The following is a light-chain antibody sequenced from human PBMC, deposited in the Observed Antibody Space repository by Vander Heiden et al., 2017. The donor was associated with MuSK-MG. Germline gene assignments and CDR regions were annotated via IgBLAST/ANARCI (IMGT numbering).Light chain of an antibody. CDR1: NIGRVS. J-gene: IGLJ3*02. CDR3: QFWDGTSSSDNLV. Sequence: SYVLSLPLPVSVAPGQTARIACGGNNIGRVSVHWYQQGPGQAAVLVVYVVSDRPSGIPDRVSGSTFGNTTTLTISSVEAGDEGDYFCQFWDGTSSSDNLVFGGGTKLTVI. V-gene: IGLV3-21*02. CDR2: VVS.